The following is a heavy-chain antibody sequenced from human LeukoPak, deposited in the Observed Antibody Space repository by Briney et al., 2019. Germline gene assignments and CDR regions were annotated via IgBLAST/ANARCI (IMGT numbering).Heavy chain of an antibody. J-gene: IGHJ5*02. D-gene: IGHD2-2*01. V-gene: IGHV1-46*01. CDR2: IDPSGGST. CDR1: GYSFTTYY. CDR3: AREIVVVPSAMGFDP. Sequence: ASVKVSCKASGYSFTTYYIHWVRQAPGQGLEWMGVIDPSGGSTSFAQKFQARLTMTRDTSTSTVYMELSGLSSEDTAVYYCAREIVVVPSAMGFDPWGQGTLVTVSS.